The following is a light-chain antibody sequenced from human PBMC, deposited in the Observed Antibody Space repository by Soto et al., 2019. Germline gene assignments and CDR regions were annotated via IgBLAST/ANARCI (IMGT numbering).Light chain of an antibody. J-gene: IGKJ2*01. CDR3: QHYNSYSHT. V-gene: IGKV1-5*03. CDR1: QSISSW. CDR2: KAS. Sequence: DIQMTQSPSTLSASVGDRVTITCRASQSISSWLAWYQQKPGKAPKLLIYKASSLESGVPSRFSGRGSGTEFTLTISSLQPDDFATYYCQHYNSYSHTFGQGTKLEIK.